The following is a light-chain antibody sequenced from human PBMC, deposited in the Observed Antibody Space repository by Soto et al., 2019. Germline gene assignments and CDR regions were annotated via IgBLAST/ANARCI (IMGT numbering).Light chain of an antibody. CDR3: QQSYSIFLT. Sequence: DIQMPQSPSSLFASVGDRVTITCRASQSITTYLNWYQHKPGKAPKLLIYAASNLQSGVPSRFSGSGSGTDFTLTISSLQPEDFATYYCQQSYSIFLTFGQGTKVDIK. V-gene: IGKV1-39*01. CDR2: AAS. J-gene: IGKJ1*01. CDR1: QSITTY.